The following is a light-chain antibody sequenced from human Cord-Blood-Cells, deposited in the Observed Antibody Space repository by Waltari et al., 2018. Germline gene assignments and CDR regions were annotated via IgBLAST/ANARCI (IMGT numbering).Light chain of an antibody. V-gene: IGLV2-11*01. CDR1: SSDVGGYHY. J-gene: IGLJ2*01. Sequence: QSALTQPRSVSGSPGLSVTISCTGTSSDVGGYHYVSWYQQHPGKAPKLIIYDVSKRPSGVPDRSSGSKSGNTASLTISGLQAEDEADYYCCSYAGSYTVFGGGTKLTVL. CDR2: DVS. CDR3: CSYAGSYTV.